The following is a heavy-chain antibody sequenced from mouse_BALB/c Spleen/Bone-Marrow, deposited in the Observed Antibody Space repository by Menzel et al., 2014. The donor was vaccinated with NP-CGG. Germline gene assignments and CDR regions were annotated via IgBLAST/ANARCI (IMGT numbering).Heavy chain of an antibody. V-gene: IGHV1S81*02. J-gene: IGHJ4*01. CDR3: AREGNCYGSIAMDY. CDR1: GYTFTSYW. Sequence: VKLQESGAELVKPGASVKLSCKASGYTFTSYWMHWVKQRPGQGLEWIGEINPSNGRTNYNEKFKSKATLTVDKSSSTAYMQLSSLTSEDPAVYYCAREGNCYGSIAMDYWGQGTSVTVS. D-gene: IGHD1-1*01. CDR2: INPSNGRT.